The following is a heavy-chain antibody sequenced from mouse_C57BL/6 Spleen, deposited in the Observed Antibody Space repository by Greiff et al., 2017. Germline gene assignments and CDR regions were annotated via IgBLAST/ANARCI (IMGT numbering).Heavy chain of an antibody. V-gene: IGHV1-42*01. D-gene: IGHD2-14*01. CDR2: FHPSPGGP. CDR3: ARRGTGYARDY. Sequence: VHVKQSGPELVKPGASVKISCKASGYSFTGYYMNWVKQSPEKSLEWIGEFHPSPGGPTYNQKFKAQATLTVDKSSSTAYMQLKSLTSEDSAVYYCARRGTGYARDYWGQGTSVTVSS. CDR1: GYSFTGYY. J-gene: IGHJ4*01.